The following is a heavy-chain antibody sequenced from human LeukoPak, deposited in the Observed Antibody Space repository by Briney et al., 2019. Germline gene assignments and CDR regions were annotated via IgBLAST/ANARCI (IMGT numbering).Heavy chain of an antibody. J-gene: IGHJ4*02. D-gene: IGHD2-2*01. Sequence: GGSLRLSCAASGFTFSDYYMSWIRQAPGKGLEWVSYISISDTTIYYADSVKGRFTISRDNAKNSLYLQMDSLRAEDTAVYYCAREPCSSTNCRIFDSWGQGTLVTVSS. CDR3: AREPCSSTNCRIFDS. V-gene: IGHV3-11*04. CDR2: ISISDTTI. CDR1: GFTFSDYY.